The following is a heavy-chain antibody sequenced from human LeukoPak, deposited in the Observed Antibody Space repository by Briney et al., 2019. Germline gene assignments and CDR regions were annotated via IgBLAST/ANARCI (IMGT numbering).Heavy chain of an antibody. CDR2: IYSGAST. CDR3: ARGYCTNAVCPIDY. CDR1: GFTVSSNY. D-gene: IGHD2-8*01. J-gene: IGHJ4*02. V-gene: IGHV3-53*04. Sequence: ERSLRLSCAASGFTVSSNYMSWVRQAPGKGLEWVSIIYSGASTYYADSVKGRFTISRHISKNTLYLQMNSLRAEDTAVYYCARGYCTNAVCPIDYWGQGTLVTVSS.